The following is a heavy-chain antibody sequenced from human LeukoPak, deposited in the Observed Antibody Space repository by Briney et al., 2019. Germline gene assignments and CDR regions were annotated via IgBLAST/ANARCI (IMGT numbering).Heavy chain of an antibody. CDR3: ARGPIAVAVDDAFDI. CDR2: ISSSSSYI. J-gene: IGHJ3*02. CDR1: GFTFSSYS. Sequence: GGSLRLSCAASGFTFSSYSMNWVRQAPGKGLEWVSSISSSSSYIYYADSVKGRFTISRDNAKNSLYLQMNSLRAEDTAVYYCARGPIAVAVDDAFDIWGQGTMVTISS. D-gene: IGHD6-19*01. V-gene: IGHV3-21*01.